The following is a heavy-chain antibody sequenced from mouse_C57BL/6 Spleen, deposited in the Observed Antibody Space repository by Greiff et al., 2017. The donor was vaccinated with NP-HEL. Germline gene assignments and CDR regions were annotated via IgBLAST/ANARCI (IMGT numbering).Heavy chain of an antibody. CDR2: ISSGSSTI. CDR3: ARARDYLDY. V-gene: IGHV5-17*01. CDR1: GFTFSDYG. Sequence: EVNVVESGGGLVKPGGSLKLSCAASGFTFSDYGMHWVRQAPEKGLEWVAYISSGSSTIYYADTVKGRFTISRDNAKNTLFLQMTSLRSEDTAMYYCARARDYLDYWGQGTTLTVSS. J-gene: IGHJ2*01.